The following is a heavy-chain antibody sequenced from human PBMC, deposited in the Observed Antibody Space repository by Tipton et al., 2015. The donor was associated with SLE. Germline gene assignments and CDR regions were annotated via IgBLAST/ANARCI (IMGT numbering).Heavy chain of an antibody. Sequence: SLRLSCAASGFTFSSYAMHWVRQAPGKGLEWAAVISYDGSNKYYADSVKGRFTISRDNSKNTLYLQMNSLRAEDTAVYYCARDGRQQQFDYWGQGTLVTVSS. CDR2: ISYDGSNK. D-gene: IGHD6-13*01. CDR3: ARDGRQQQFDY. J-gene: IGHJ4*02. V-gene: IGHV3-30-3*01. CDR1: GFTFSSYA.